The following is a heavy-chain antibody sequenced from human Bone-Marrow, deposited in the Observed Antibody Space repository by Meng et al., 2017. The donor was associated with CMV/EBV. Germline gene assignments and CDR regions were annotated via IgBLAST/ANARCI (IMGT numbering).Heavy chain of an antibody. Sequence: FTVTSYGISWVRQAHGQGLEWMGWISAYNGNTNYAQKLQGRVTMTTDTSTSTAYMELRSLRSDDTAVYYCARGDGYSSSWQQGWFDPWGQGTLVTVSS. V-gene: IGHV1-18*01. CDR1: FTVTSYG. CDR2: ISAYNGNT. CDR3: ARGDGYSSSWQQGWFDP. J-gene: IGHJ5*02. D-gene: IGHD6-13*01.